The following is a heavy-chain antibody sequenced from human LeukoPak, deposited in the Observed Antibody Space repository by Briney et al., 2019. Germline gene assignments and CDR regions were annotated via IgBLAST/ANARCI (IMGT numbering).Heavy chain of an antibody. V-gene: IGHV3-48*04. CDR2: ISSSSSTI. CDR1: GFTFSSYS. D-gene: IGHD3-10*01. J-gene: IGHJ5*02. Sequence: GGSRRLSCAASGFTFSSYSMNWVRQAPGKGLEWVSYISSSSSTIYYADSVKGRFTISRDNAKNSLYLQMNSLRAEDTAVYYCARGIMVRGVGDWFDPWGQGTLVTVSS. CDR3: ARGIMVRGVGDWFDP.